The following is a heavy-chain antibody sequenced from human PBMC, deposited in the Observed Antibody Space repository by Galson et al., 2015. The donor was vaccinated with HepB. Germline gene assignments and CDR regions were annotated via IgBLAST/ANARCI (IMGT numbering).Heavy chain of an antibody. D-gene: IGHD1-14*01. CDR1: GYTFTSYY. CDR3: ARDTNRAGYYYGMDV. Sequence: SVKVSCKASGYTFTSYYMHWVRQAPGQGLEWMGIINPSGGSTSYAQKFQGRVTMTRDTSTSTVYMELSSLRSEDTAVYYCARDTNRAGYYYGMDVWGQGTTVTVSS. CDR2: INPSGGST. J-gene: IGHJ6*02. V-gene: IGHV1-46*03.